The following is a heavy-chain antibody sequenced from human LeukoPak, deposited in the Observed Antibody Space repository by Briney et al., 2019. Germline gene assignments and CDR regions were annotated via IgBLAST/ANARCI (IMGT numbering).Heavy chain of an antibody. Sequence: SETLSLTCVVYGGSFSGYYWTWIRQPPGKGLEWIGEIDHSGTTYYNPSLKSRVTMSVDTSKNQFSLMVSSVTAADTAVYYCATGRNGVVPAPILGVGPWYNYHYMDVWGKGTTVTVSS. CDR1: GGSFSGYY. CDR2: IDHSGTT. J-gene: IGHJ6*03. D-gene: IGHD2-2*02. V-gene: IGHV4-34*01. CDR3: ATGRNGVVPAPILGVGPWYNYHYMDV.